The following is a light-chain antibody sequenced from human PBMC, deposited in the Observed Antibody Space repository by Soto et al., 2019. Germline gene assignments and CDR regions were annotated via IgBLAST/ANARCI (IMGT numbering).Light chain of an antibody. Sequence: QSALTQPASVSGSLGQSITISCTGTSSDGGSYNLVSWYQQHPGKVPKLMIYEVFKRPSGVSDRFSGSKSGNTASLTISGLQAEDEGDYYCCSYAGSRTYVVFGGGTKLTVL. CDR1: SSDGGSYNL. V-gene: IGLV2-23*02. CDR2: EVF. J-gene: IGLJ2*01. CDR3: CSYAGSRTYVV.